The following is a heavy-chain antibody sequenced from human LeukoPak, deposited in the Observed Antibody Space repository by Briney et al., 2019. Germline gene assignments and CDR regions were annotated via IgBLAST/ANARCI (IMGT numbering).Heavy chain of an antibody. V-gene: IGHV3-23*01. CDR1: GFTFSSYA. J-gene: IGHJ4*02. CDR3: ARGGSGSYYRIFDY. Sequence: PGGSLRLSCAASGFTFSSYAMSWVRQAPGKGLEWVSAISGSGGSTYYADSVKGRFTISRDNSKNTLYLQMNSLRAEDTAVYYCARGGSGSYYRIFDYWGQGTPVTVSS. D-gene: IGHD1-26*01. CDR2: ISGSGGST.